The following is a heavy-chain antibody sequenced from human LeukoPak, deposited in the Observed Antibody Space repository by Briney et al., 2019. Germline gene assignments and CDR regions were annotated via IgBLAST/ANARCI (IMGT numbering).Heavy chain of an antibody. J-gene: IGHJ4*02. V-gene: IGHV4-4*07. CDR1: GGSISSYY. CDR2: IYTSGST. Sequence: PSETLSLTCTFSGGSISSYYWSWIRQPAGKGLEWIGRIYTSGSTNYNPSLKSRVTMSVDTSKNQFSLKLSSVTAADTAVYYCARVRNYGGNFGFDYWGQGTLVTVSS. D-gene: IGHD4-23*01. CDR3: ARVRNYGGNFGFDY.